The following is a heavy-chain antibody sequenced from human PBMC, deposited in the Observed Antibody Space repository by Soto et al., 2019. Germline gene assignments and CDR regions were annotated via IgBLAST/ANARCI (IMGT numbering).Heavy chain of an antibody. D-gene: IGHD1-1*01. CDR2: IYYSGST. J-gene: IGHJ6*01. CDR3: ARDTSVKSTYYYYYYGMDV. CDR1: AGSISSYY. Sequence: SETLSFTCTACAGSISSYYWNWIRQPPGTGLEWIGYIYYSGSTNYNPSLKSRVTISVDTSKIQFPLKLSSVTAADTAVYYCARDTSVKSTYYYYYYGMDVWGQGTTGTVSS. V-gene: IGHV4-59*01.